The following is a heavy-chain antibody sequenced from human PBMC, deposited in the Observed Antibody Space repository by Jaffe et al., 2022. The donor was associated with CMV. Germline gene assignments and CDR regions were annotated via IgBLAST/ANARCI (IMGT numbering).Heavy chain of an antibody. J-gene: IGHJ5*02. CDR2: VSGSGGST. CDR1: EFTFNSYA. D-gene: IGHD3-22*01. CDR3: ARAADIYYDIGGYHL. V-gene: IGHV3-23*04. Sequence: EEQLVESGGGLIHPGGSLRLSCVASEFTFNSYAMSWVRQTPGKGLEWVSAVSGSGGSTYHAESVTGRFTISRDNSKNTLFLQMNSLRAEDTAVYYCARAADIYYDIGGYHLWGQGTLVTVTS.